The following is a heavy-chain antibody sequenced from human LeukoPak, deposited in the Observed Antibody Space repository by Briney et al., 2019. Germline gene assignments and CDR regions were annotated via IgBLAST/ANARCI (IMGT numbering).Heavy chain of an antibody. Sequence: PGGSLRLSCAASGFTVSSNYMSWVRQAPGKGLEWVSVIYSGGSTYYADSVKGRFTISRDNSKNTLYLQMNSLRAEDTAVYYCARAGGGDGYCSSTSCFIVTWGQGTLVTVSS. J-gene: IGHJ5*02. D-gene: IGHD2-2*03. CDR1: GFTVSSNY. CDR2: IYSGGST. CDR3: ARAGGGDGYCSSTSCFIVT. V-gene: IGHV3-66*01.